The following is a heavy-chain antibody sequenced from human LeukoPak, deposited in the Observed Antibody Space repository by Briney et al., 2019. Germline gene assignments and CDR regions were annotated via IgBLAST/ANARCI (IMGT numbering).Heavy chain of an antibody. Sequence: GGSLRLSCAASGFTFSSYSMNWVRQAPGKGLEWVSSISSSSSYIYYADSVKGRFTISRDNAKNSLYLQMNSLRADDTAVYYCARDDTTSGYYEFGYWGQGTLVTVPS. D-gene: IGHD5-12*01. V-gene: IGHV3-21*04. CDR3: ARDDTTSGYYEFGY. J-gene: IGHJ4*02. CDR1: GFTFSSYS. CDR2: ISSSSSYI.